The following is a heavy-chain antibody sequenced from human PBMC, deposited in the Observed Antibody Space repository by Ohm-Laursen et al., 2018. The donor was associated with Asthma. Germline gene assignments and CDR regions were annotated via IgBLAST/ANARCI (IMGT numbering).Heavy chain of an antibody. V-gene: IGHV3-23*01. J-gene: IGHJ4*02. CDR2: INDNSDLT. CDR1: GFTFSTFA. Sequence: SLRLSCAASGFTFSTFAMSWVRQAPGKGLEWVSQINDNSDLTYYADSVKGRFTISRDNSKNTLYLQMNSLRAEDTAVYYCAKDFYFDYWGQGTLVTVSS. CDR3: AKDFYFDY.